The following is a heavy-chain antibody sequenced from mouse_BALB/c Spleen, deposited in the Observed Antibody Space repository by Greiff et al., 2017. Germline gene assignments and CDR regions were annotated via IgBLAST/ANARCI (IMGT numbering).Heavy chain of an antibody. J-gene: IGHJ4*01. Sequence: EVKLEESGGGLVQPGGSMKLSCVASGFTFSNYWMNWVRQSPEKGLEWVAEIRLKSNNYATHYAESVKGRFTISRDDSKSSVYLQMNNLRAEDTGIYYCTRERGWLLLGAMDYWGQGTSVTVSS. CDR2: IRLKSNNYAT. D-gene: IGHD2-3*01. CDR3: TRERGWLLLGAMDY. V-gene: IGHV6-6*02. CDR1: GFTFSNYW.